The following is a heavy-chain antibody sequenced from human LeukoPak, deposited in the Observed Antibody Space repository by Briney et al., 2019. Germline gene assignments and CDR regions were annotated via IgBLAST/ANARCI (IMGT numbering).Heavy chain of an antibody. Sequence: GGSLRLSCAASGFTFSSYAMSWVRQAPGKGLEWVSVISGSGDSTHYADSVKGRFTISTDNSKNTLYLQMNSLRVEDTAVYYCAKDRYYGSGSYLGAFDIWGQGTMVTVSS. V-gene: IGHV3-23*01. D-gene: IGHD3-10*01. J-gene: IGHJ3*02. CDR3: AKDRYYGSGSYLGAFDI. CDR1: GFTFSSYA. CDR2: ISGSGDST.